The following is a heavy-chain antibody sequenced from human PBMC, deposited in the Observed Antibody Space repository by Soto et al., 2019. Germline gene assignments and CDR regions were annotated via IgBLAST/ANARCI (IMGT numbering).Heavy chain of an antibody. CDR3: ARLGQYSSSYFDY. Sequence: GESLKISCKGSGYSFTIYWIGWVRQRPGKGLEWMGIIYPGDSDTRYSPSFQGQVTISADKSISTAYLQWSSLKASDTAMYYCARLGQYSSSYFDYWGQGTLVTVSS. CDR1: GYSFTIYW. CDR2: IYPGDSDT. V-gene: IGHV5-51*01. D-gene: IGHD6-6*01. J-gene: IGHJ4*02.